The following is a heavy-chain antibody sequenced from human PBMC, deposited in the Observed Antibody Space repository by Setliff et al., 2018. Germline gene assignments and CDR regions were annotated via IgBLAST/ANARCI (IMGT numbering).Heavy chain of an antibody. J-gene: IGHJ5*02. Sequence: GASVKVSCKASGYTFSSYAMHWVRQAPGQRLEWMGWINAIFGTANYAQKFQGRVTITADESTSTAYMELSSLRSEDTAVYYCARGYRGYYNFWSGSQGANWFDPWGQGTLVTVSS. D-gene: IGHD3-3*01. V-gene: IGHV1-69*13. CDR1: GYTFSSYA. CDR3: ARGYRGYYNFWSGSQGANWFDP. CDR2: INAIFGTA.